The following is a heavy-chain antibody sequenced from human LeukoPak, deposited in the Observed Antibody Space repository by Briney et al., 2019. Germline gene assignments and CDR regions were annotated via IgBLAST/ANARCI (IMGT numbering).Heavy chain of an antibody. CDR2: ISSSGSTI. CDR1: GFTFSSYE. Sequence: GGSLRLSCAASGFTFSSYEMNWVRQAPGKGLEWVSYISSSGSTIYYADSVKGRFTISRDNAKNSLYLQMNSLRAEDTAVYYCARGLVPAATVGGVTNWGQGTLVTVSS. D-gene: IGHD2-2*01. CDR3: ARGLVPAATVGGVTN. J-gene: IGHJ4*02. V-gene: IGHV3-48*03.